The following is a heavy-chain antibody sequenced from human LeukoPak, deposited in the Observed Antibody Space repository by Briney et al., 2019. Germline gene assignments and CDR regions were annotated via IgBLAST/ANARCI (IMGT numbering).Heavy chain of an antibody. V-gene: IGHV1-8*01. CDR3: ARGDGYNSGGAFDI. J-gene: IGHJ3*02. Sequence: GESLKVSCKASGYTFTSYDINWVRQATGQGPEWMGWMNPNSGNTGYAQKFQGRVTMTRNTSISTAYMELSSLRSEDTAVYYCARGDGYNSGGAFDIWGQGTMVTVSS. CDR2: MNPNSGNT. CDR1: GYTFTSYD. D-gene: IGHD5-24*01.